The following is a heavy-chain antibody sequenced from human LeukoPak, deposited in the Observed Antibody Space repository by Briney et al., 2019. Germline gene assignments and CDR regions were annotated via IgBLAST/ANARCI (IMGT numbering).Heavy chain of an antibody. V-gene: IGHV4-38-2*01. CDR3: GGRWSYFGSGGLPFFYYHLGKDV. D-gene: IGHD3-10*01. CDR2: IYHSGST. Sequence: SETLSLTCAVSGYSISSGYYWGWIRQPPGKGLEWIGSIYHSGSTYYNPSLKSRVTISVDTSKNQFSLKLSSVTAADTAVYYCGGRWSYFGSGGLPFFYYHLGKDVLGKGTTGNVFS. J-gene: IGHJ6*04. CDR1: GYSISSGYY.